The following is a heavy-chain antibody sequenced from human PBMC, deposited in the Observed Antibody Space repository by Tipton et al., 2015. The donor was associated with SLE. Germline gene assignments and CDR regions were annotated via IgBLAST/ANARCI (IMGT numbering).Heavy chain of an antibody. J-gene: IGHJ4*02. CDR3: VRGNYNFDY. V-gene: IGHV6-1*01. CDR2: TYYRSKRYH. CDR1: GESVSSNGAS. D-gene: IGHD1-7*01. Sequence: GLVKPSQTLSLTCAISGESVSSNGASWNWIRQSPSRGLEWLGRTYYRSKRYHQYADSVKSRITINPDTAKNQFSLQLNSVAPEDTAIYYCVRGNYNFDYWGQGTLVTVSS.